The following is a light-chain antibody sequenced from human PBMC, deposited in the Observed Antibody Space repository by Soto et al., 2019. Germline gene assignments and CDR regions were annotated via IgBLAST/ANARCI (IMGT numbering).Light chain of an antibody. CDR2: EVS. CDR3: SSYACNNVVL. V-gene: IGLV2-14*01. CDR1: SSDVGGYNY. Sequence: QSALTQPASLSGSPGQSITISCTGTSSDVGGYNYVSWYQQHPGKAPKLMIYEVSNRPSGGSNRFSDSKSGNTASLTISGHQAEDEADYYCSSYACNNVVLFGGVTKLTVL. J-gene: IGLJ2*01.